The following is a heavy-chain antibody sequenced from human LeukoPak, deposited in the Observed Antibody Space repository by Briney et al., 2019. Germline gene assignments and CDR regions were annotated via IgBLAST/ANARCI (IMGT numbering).Heavy chain of an antibody. Sequence: GGSLRLSCAASGFTFSSYWMHWVHQAPGKGLVWVSRINSDGSSTSYADSVKGRFTISRDNAKNTLYLQMNSLRAEDTAVYYCARAAYYYDSSGYNEAFDIWGQGTMVTVSS. CDR2: INSDGSST. J-gene: IGHJ3*02. CDR1: GFTFSSYW. CDR3: ARAAYYYDSSGYNEAFDI. V-gene: IGHV3-74*01. D-gene: IGHD3-22*01.